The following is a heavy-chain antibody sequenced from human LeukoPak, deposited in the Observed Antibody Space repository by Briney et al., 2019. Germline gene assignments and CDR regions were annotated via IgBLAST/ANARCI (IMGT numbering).Heavy chain of an antibody. CDR1: GGSFSGYY. CDR3: ARPQSRYYYYYGMDV. Sequence: SETLSLTCAVYGGSFSGYYWSWIRQPPGKGLEWIGEINHSGSTNYNPSLKSRVTISVDTSKNQFSLKLSSVTAADTAVYYCARPQSRYYYYYGMDVWGQGTTVTVSS. J-gene: IGHJ6*02. CDR2: INHSGST. V-gene: IGHV4-34*01. D-gene: IGHD5-24*01.